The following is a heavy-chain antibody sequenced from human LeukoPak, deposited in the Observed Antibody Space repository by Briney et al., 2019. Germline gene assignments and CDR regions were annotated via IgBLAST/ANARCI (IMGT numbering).Heavy chain of an antibody. V-gene: IGHV1-3*01. CDR2: INAGNGNT. CDR1: GYTFTSYA. D-gene: IGHD3-22*01. CDR3: AREVYDSSGLNAFDI. J-gene: IGHJ3*02. Sequence: ASVKVSCKASGYTFTSYAMHWVRQAPGRRLEWMGWINAGNGNTKYSQKFQGRVTITRDTSASTAYMELSSLRSEDTAVYYCAREVYDSSGLNAFDIWGQGTMVTVSS.